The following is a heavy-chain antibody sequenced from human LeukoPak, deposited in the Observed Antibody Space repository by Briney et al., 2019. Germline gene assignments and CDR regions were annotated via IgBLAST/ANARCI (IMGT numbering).Heavy chain of an antibody. CDR3: ARVSTGGPRRHFDY. Sequence: SETLSLTCSVSGDSITGYSWSWIRQTPGKGLEWIGYIYYNGDTHYNPSLNSRLSISVDTPNNQFSLNLSSVTAADTAVYYCARVSTGGPRRHFDYWGQGTLVTVSS. D-gene: IGHD7-27*01. CDR2: IYYNGDT. J-gene: IGHJ4*02. CDR1: GDSITGYS. V-gene: IGHV4-59*01.